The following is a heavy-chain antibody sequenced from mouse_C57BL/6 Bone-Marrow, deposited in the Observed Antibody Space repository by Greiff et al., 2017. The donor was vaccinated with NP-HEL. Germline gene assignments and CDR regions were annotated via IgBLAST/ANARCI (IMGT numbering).Heavy chain of an antibody. V-gene: IGHV5-4*01. CDR1: GFTFSSYA. J-gene: IGHJ2*01. CDR3: ARSATVLDY. Sequence: EVQLVESGGGLVKPGGSLKLSCAASGFTFSSYAMSWVRQTPEKRLEWVATISDGGSYTYYPDNVKGRFTISRDNAKNNLYLQMSHLKSEDTAMYYCARSATVLDYWGQGTTLTVSS. D-gene: IGHD1-1*01. CDR2: ISDGGSYT.